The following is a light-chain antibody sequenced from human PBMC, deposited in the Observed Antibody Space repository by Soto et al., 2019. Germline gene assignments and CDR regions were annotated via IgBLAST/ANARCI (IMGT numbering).Light chain of an antibody. Sequence: QSVLTQPPSVSAAPGQEVTISCSGSSSNIAANSVSWYQHLPGTAPKLLIYDTDRRPSGIPARFSGSKSGTSATLGITGRQTGDEADYYCGAWETNLSVYVFGSGTKLTVL. J-gene: IGLJ1*01. CDR2: DTD. CDR1: SSNIAANS. V-gene: IGLV1-51*01. CDR3: GAWETNLSVYV.